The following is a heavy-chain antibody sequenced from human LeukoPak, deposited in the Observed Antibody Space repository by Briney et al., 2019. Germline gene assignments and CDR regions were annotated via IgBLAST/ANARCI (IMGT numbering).Heavy chain of an antibody. D-gene: IGHD3-22*01. CDR3: ARDWYDSSGLYYYYYYMDV. CDR2: INPNSGGT. CDR1: GYTFTGYY. Sequence: ASVKVPCKASGYTFTGYYMHWVRQAPGQGLEWMGWINPNSGGTNYAQKFQGSGTMTRVTSTSTAYMELSRLRSDDTAVYYCARDWYDSSGLYYYYYYMDVWGKGTTVTV. J-gene: IGHJ6*03. V-gene: IGHV1-2*02.